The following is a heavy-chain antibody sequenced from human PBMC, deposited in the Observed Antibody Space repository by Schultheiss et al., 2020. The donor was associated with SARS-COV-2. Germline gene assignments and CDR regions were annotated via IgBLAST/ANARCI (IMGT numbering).Heavy chain of an antibody. V-gene: IGHV3-23*01. CDR3: TTDRLVVTAISFYYYGMDV. D-gene: IGHD2-21*02. Sequence: GGSLRLSCAASGFTFSSYAMSWVRQAPGKGLEWVSAISGSGGSTYYADSVKGRFTIARDKSKNTMYLQMNSLRAEDTAVYYCTTDRLVVTAISFYYYGMDVWCQGTTVTVSS. CDR2: ISGSGGST. CDR1: GFTFSSYA. J-gene: IGHJ6*02.